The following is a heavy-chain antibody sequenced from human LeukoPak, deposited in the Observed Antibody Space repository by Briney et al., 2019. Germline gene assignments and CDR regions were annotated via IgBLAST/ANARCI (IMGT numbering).Heavy chain of an antibody. CDR2: IIPIFGTA. J-gene: IGHJ4*02. Sequence: PSVQVSCQASGGTFSSYAISWVRQAPGQGLEWMGGIIPIFGTANYAQKFQGRVTITADESTSTAYMELSSLRSEDTAVYYCASLSSSSFDYWGQGTLVTVSS. D-gene: IGHD6-13*01. CDR3: ASLSSSSFDY. CDR1: GGTFSSYA. V-gene: IGHV1-69*01.